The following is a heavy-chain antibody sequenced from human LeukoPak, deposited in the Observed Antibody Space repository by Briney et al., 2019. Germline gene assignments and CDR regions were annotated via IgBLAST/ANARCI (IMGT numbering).Heavy chain of an antibody. CDR1: GYTFTSYA. D-gene: IGHD4-17*01. CDR3: ARGADSHYYGDYVFGY. Sequence: GASVKVSCKASGYTFTSYAMHWVRQAPGQRLEWMGWINAGNGNTKYSQEFQGRVTITRDTSASTAYMELSSLRSEDMAVYYCARGADSHYYGDYVFGYWGQGTLVTVSS. V-gene: IGHV1-3*03. CDR2: INAGNGNT. J-gene: IGHJ4*02.